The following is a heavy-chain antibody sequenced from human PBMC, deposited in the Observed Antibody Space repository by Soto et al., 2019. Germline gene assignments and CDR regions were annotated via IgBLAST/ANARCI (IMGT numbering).Heavy chain of an antibody. Sequence: NPSETLSLTCAVSDFSISRGHYWGWIRQPPGEGLEWIGSIYRSGTTYNNPSLKSRVTVSVDKSKNQFSLKLSTVKAADTAVYYCGRRRHDCPTTSCYHFDYWGQGTLVTVSS. J-gene: IGHJ4*02. CDR1: DFSISRGHY. V-gene: IGHV4-38-2*01. CDR3: GRRRHDCPTTSCYHFDY. CDR2: IYRSGTT. D-gene: IGHD2-2*01.